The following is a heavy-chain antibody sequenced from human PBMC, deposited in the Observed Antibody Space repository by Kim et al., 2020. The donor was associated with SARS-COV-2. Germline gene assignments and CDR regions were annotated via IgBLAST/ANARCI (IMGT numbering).Heavy chain of an antibody. V-gene: IGHV4-59*08. CDR2: IYYSGST. CDR3: ARAPIDYSTRGLYWYFDL. CDR1: GGSISSYY. J-gene: IGHJ2*01. D-gene: IGHD4-17*01. Sequence: SETLSLTCTVSGGSISSYYWSWIRQPPGKGLEWIGYIYYSGSTNYNPSLKSRVTISVDTSKNQFSLKLSSVTAADTAVYYCARAPIDYSTRGLYWYFDLWGRGTLVTVSS.